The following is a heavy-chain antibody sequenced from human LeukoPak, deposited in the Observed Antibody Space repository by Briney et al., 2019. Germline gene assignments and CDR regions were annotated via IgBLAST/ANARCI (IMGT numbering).Heavy chain of an antibody. J-gene: IGHJ4*02. CDR2: INDNSGAT. CDR1: GFTFTGHY. Sequence: ASVKVSCKASGFTFTGHYMHWVRQAPGQGLEWMGWINDNSGATNYARNFQDRVTLTRDTSISTVYMELSRLRIDDTAVYYCARDFSWGVDYWGQGTLVTVSS. D-gene: IGHD3-10*01. CDR3: ARDFSWGVDY. V-gene: IGHV1-2*02.